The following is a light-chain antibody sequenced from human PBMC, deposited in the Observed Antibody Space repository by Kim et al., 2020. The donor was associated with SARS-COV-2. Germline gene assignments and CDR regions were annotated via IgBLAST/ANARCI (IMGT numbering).Light chain of an antibody. CDR1: KLGDKY. Sequence: SYELTQPPSVSVSPGQTASITCSGDKLGDKYACWYQQKPGQSPVLVIYQDTKRPSGIPERFSGSNSGNTATLTISETQAMDEADYYCQAWHSSTVVF. CDR3: QAWHSSTVV. V-gene: IGLV3-1*01. CDR2: QDT. J-gene: IGLJ2*01.